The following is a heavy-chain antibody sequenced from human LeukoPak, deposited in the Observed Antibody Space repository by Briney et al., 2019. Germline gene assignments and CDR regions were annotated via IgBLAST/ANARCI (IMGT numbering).Heavy chain of an antibody. Sequence: ASVKVSCKASGYTFTSYGISWVRQAPGQGLEWMGWISAYNGNTNYEQKLQGRVTMTTDTSTSTAYMELRSLRSDDTAVYYCARNDFWSGYYDFGYWGQGTLVTASS. V-gene: IGHV1-18*01. CDR2: ISAYNGNT. CDR3: ARNDFWSGYYDFGY. J-gene: IGHJ4*02. CDR1: GYTFTSYG. D-gene: IGHD3-3*01.